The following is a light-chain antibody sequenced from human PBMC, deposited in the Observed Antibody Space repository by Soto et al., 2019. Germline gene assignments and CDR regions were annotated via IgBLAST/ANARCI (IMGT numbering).Light chain of an antibody. Sequence: QAVVTQPPSVSGAPGQRVTISCTGNSSNIGAGYDVHWYQQLPRTAPKLLISGNSNRPSGVPDRFSGSKSGTSASLAITGLQAEDEADYYCQSYDSSLSGRVVFGGGTQLTVL. CDR3: QSYDSSLSGRVV. V-gene: IGLV1-40*01. CDR2: GNS. CDR1: SSNIGAGYD. J-gene: IGLJ2*01.